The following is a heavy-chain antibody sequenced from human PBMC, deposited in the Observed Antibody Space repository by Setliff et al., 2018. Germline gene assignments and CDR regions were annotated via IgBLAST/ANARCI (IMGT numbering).Heavy chain of an antibody. V-gene: IGHV3-11*06. D-gene: IGHD3-22*01. Sequence: GGSLRLSCAASGFTFSDYYMTWIRQAPGKGLEWVSYISRSGTNYTNYADSVKGRFTISRDNAKNSLYLQMNSLRAEDTAVYYCARLALTGYDSSGYYYALDYYYYMDVWGKGTTVTVS. CDR1: GFTFSDYY. CDR3: ARLALTGYDSSGYYYALDYYYYMDV. J-gene: IGHJ6*03. CDR2: ISRSGTNYT.